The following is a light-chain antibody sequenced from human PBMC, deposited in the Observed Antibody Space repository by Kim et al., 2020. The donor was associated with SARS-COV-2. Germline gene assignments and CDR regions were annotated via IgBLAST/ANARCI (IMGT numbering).Light chain of an antibody. CDR3: QQYGSSPYT. J-gene: IGKJ2*01. CDR2: GAS. V-gene: IGKV3-20*01. Sequence: EIVLTQSPGTLSLSPGETATLCCRASQSVSRCYFAWYQQKPGQAPRLLIYGASSRATGIPDRFSGSGSETDYTLTIRRLEPEDFAVYYCQQYGSSPYTFGQGTKLEIK. CDR1: QSVSRCY.